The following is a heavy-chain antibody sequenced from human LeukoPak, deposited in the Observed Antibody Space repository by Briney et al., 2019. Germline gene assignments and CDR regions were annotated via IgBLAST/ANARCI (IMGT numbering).Heavy chain of an antibody. Sequence: SETLSLTCTVSGGSISTYYWNWIRQPPGKGLEWIGSIYHSGNTNYNPSLRSPVTISVDTSKNQFSLKLSSVTAADTAVYYCARGVQQWPYYYDYWGQGTLVTVSS. J-gene: IGHJ4*02. CDR1: GGSISTYY. CDR2: IYHSGNT. CDR3: ARGVQQWPYYYDY. V-gene: IGHV4-59*01. D-gene: IGHD6-19*01.